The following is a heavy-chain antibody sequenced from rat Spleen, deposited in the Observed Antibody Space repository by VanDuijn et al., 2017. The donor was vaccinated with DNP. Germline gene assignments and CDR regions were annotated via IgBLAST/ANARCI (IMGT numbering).Heavy chain of an antibody. J-gene: IGHJ3*01. Sequence: EVQLVESGGDLVQPGRSLKLSCVASGFTIKTYWMTWIRQVPGKGLEWVASITSSGDNTYYPDSVKGRFTISRDDAKNTLYLQMNSLRSEDTATYYCAARYSSSWFAYWGQGTLVTVSS. CDR3: AARYSSSWFAY. CDR1: GFTIKTYW. D-gene: IGHD1-2*01. CDR2: ITSSGDNT. V-gene: IGHV5-31*01.